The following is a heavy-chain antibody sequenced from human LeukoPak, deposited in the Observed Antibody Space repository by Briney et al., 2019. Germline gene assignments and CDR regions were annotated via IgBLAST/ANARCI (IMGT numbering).Heavy chain of an antibody. CDR2: INPNSGGT. V-gene: IGHV1-2*02. Sequence: ASVKVSCKASGCTFTGYYMHWVRQAPGQGLEWMGWINPNSGGTNYAQKFQGRVTMTRDTSISTAYMELSRLRSDDTAVYYCARKGPSVVVPAAIGDYYYYGMDVWGQGTTVTVSS. CDR3: ARKGPSVVVPAAIGDYYYYGMDV. J-gene: IGHJ6*02. D-gene: IGHD2-2*02. CDR1: GCTFTGYY.